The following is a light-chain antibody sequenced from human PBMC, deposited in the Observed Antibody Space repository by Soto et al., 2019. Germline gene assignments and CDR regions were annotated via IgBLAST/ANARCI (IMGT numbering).Light chain of an antibody. J-gene: IGLJ2*01. CDR3: SSYTSSSTLVV. CDR1: SSDVGGYNY. Sequence: QSALTQPASVSGSPGQSITISCTGTSSDVGGYNYVSWYQQHPGKAPKFMIYEVSNRPSGVSNRFSGSKSGNTASLTISGLQAEDEADYYCSSYTSSSTLVVFGGGPKVTVL. V-gene: IGLV2-14*01. CDR2: EVS.